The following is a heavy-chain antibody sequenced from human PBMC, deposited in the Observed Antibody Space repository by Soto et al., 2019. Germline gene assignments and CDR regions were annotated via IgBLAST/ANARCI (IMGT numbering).Heavy chain of an antibody. J-gene: IGHJ6*02. V-gene: IGHV2-26*01. Sequence: QVTLKESGPVLVKPTETLTLTCTVSGFSLTNNKMGVSWIXXXPGKALEWLANIFSSDEKSYSTSLKSRVTISQDTSKSQVVLKVTNMDPVDTATYYCARISGGSPYYYAMDVWGQGTTVTVSS. CDR3: ARISGGSPYYYAMDV. CDR1: GFSLTNNKMG. CDR2: IFSSDEK. D-gene: IGHD3-10*01.